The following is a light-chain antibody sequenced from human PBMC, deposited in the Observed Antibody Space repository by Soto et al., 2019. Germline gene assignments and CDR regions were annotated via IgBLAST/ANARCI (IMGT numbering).Light chain of an antibody. CDR1: EKVVSDY. Sequence: ILLTQSPGTLSLSPGERATLSCKASEKVVSDYLAWYQQKPGQAPRLLIFDASVRATDIPDRFSGSGSGTDFTLIISRLEPEDFAVYHCQQYAISPWTFGQGTKVDIK. CDR3: QQYAISPWT. V-gene: IGKV3-20*01. J-gene: IGKJ1*01. CDR2: DAS.